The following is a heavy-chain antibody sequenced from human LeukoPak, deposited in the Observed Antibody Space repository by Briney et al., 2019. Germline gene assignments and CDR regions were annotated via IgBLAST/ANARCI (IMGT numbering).Heavy chain of an antibody. V-gene: IGHV1-8*03. J-gene: IGHJ3*02. Sequence: ASVKVSCKASGYTFTSYDINWVRQATGQGLEWMGWMNPNSGNTGYAQKFQGRVTITRNTSISTAYMELSSLRSDDTAVYYCASYRIAVAGIIDAFDIWGQGTMVTVSS. CDR3: ASYRIAVAGIIDAFDI. D-gene: IGHD6-19*01. CDR1: GYTFTSYD. CDR2: MNPNSGNT.